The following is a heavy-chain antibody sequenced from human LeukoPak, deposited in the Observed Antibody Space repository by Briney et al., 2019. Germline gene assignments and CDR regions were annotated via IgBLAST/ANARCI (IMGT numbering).Heavy chain of an antibody. D-gene: IGHD1-26*01. CDR1: GFTFNNYA. V-gene: IGHV3-23*01. Sequence: HPGGSLRLSCAASGFTFNNYAMAWVRQAPEKGLEWVSSITDNGFNTYYADSVKGRFTISRDNSKNTLYLQMNSLRAEDTALYYCAKGLRGNYDHWGQGTLVTVSS. J-gene: IGHJ5*02. CDR2: ITDNGFNT. CDR3: AKGLRGNYDH.